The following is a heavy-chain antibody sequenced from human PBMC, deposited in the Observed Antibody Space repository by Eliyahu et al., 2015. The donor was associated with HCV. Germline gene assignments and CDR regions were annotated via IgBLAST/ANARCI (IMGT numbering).Heavy chain of an antibody. J-gene: IGHJ1*01. CDR2: IYYNGST. CDR1: GXSISSSSYX. CDR3: ATSIYYFGSGPEVFQY. D-gene: IGHD3-10*01. Sequence: QLQLHESGPGLVKPSETLSLXCAVSGXSISSSSYXWGWIRQPPGKGLEWIGSIYYNGSTYYNPSLKSRVTISIDTAKNQFSLKLSSVTAADTAVYSCATSIYYFGSGPEVFQYWGQGTLVSMSS. V-gene: IGHV4-39*01.